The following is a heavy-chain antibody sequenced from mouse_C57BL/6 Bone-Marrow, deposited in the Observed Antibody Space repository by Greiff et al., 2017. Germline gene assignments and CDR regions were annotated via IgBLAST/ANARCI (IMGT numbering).Heavy chain of an antibody. CDR2: ISSGSSTI. V-gene: IGHV5-17*01. Sequence: EVKLVESGGGLVKPGGSLKLSCAASGFTFSDYGMHWVRQAPEKGLEWVAYISSGSSTIYYADTVKGRFTISRDNAKNTLFLQMTSLRSEDTAMYYWARRGSSYVAWFAYWGQGTLVTVSA. CDR3: ARRGSSYVAWFAY. J-gene: IGHJ3*01. D-gene: IGHD1-1*01. CDR1: GFTFSDYG.